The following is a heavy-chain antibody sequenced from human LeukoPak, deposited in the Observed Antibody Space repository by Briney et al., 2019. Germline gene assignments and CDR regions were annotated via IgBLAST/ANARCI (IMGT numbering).Heavy chain of an antibody. J-gene: IGHJ4*02. CDR3: AREEDY. CDR1: GFSVRSKY. Sequence: GGSLRLSCAASGFSVRSKYMYWVRQAPGEGLEWVSVIYSGGSTYYADSVRGRFTISRDNSKNTVYLQMNSLRVEDTALYFCAREEDYWGQGTLVTVSS. CDR2: IYSGGST. V-gene: IGHV3-53*01.